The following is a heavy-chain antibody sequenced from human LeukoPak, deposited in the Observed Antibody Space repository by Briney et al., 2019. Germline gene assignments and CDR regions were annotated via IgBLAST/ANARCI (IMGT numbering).Heavy chain of an antibody. CDR2: ISGSGGST. Sequence: GGSLRLSCAASGFTFSTYAMGWVRQAPGKGLEWVSAISGSGGSTYYADSVKGRFTISRDNSKNTLYLQMNSLRAEDTAVYYCAKTPLTGDCSSTSCFYYYYGMDVWGQGTTVTVSS. D-gene: IGHD2-2*01. J-gene: IGHJ6*02. V-gene: IGHV3-23*01. CDR1: GFTFSTYA. CDR3: AKTPLTGDCSSTSCFYYYYGMDV.